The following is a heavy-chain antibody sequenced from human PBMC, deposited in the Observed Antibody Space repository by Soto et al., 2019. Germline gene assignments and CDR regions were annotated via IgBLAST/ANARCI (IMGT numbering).Heavy chain of an antibody. D-gene: IGHD6-19*01. CDR1: GFTFSSYA. CDR2: ISYDGSNK. Sequence: QVQLVESGGGVVQPGRSLRLSCAASGFTFSSYAMHWVRQAPGKGLEWVAVISYDGSNKYYADSVKGRFTICRDNSKNTLYLQMNSLRAEDTAVYYCARDSLAVAGTMDYWGQGTLVTVSS. CDR3: ARDSLAVAGTMDY. V-gene: IGHV3-30-3*01. J-gene: IGHJ4*02.